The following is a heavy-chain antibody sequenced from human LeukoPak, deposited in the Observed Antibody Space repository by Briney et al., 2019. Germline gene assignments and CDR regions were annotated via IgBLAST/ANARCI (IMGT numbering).Heavy chain of an antibody. V-gene: IGHV4-59*08. CDR1: GGSISSYY. D-gene: IGHD3-10*01. CDR3: ARLDTMVRGVIPL. J-gene: IGHJ4*02. Sequence: SETLSLTCTVSGGSISSYYWSWIRQPPGKGLEWIGYIYYSGSTNYNPSLKSRVTISVDASKNQFSLKLSSVTAADTAVYYCARLDTMVRGVIPLWGQGTLVTVSS. CDR2: IYYSGST.